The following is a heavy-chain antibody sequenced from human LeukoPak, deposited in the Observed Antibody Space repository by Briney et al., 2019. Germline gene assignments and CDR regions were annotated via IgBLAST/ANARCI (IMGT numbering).Heavy chain of an antibody. CDR1: GGDITTSIRSIGSYY. CDR3: ARAPYYYDSGGYWSKPRYFDY. V-gene: IGHV4-61*03. D-gene: IGHD3-22*01. CDR2: IYDSGSA. Sequence: SGTLSLTCSVSGGDITTSIRSIGSYYWSWLRQPPGKGLEWISYIYDSGSANYNPSLKSRVTISVDMPKNHFSLKLTSVTAADTAIYYCARAPYYYDSGGYWSKPRYFDYWGQGIPVTVSS. J-gene: IGHJ4*02.